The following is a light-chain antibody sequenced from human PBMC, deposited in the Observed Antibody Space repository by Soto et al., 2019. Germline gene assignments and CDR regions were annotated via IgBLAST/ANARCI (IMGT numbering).Light chain of an antibody. V-gene: IGKV3D-15*01. CDR2: EAS. Sequence: EIVITQSPSTVSLSPFERFTLSCRASQGLSSNLAWYQQKPGQAPRLLIYEASNRATGIPARFSGSGSGTDFTLTISSLQPEDFATYYCQQSYSTPITFGQGTRLET. CDR1: QGLSSN. J-gene: IGKJ5*01. CDR3: QQSYSTPIT.